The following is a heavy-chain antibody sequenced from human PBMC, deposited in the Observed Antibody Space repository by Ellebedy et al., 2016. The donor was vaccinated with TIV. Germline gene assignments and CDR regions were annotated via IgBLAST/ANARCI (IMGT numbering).Heavy chain of an antibody. J-gene: IGHJ4*02. CDR2: ISSSGDST. V-gene: IGHV3-23*01. D-gene: IGHD6-19*01. CDR3: TSPAVGHTTGCCRYYFDY. Sequence: GESLKISCAASGFTFSNYAMNWVRQAPGKGLEWVSGISSSGDSTYYADSVKGRFTVSRDSSRNTLHLQMNSLRVEDTAVYYCTSPAVGHTTGCCRYYFDYWGLGTLVTVAS. CDR1: GFTFSNYA.